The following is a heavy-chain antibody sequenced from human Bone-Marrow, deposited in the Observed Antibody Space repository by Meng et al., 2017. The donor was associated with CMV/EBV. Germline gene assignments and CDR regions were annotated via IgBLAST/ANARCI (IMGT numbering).Heavy chain of an antibody. J-gene: IGHJ6*02. CDR2: INPSGGST. V-gene: IGHV1-46*01. Sequence: ASVKVSCKASGGTFSSYAISWVRQVPGQGLEWMGIINPSGGSTSYAQKFQGRVTMTRDTSTSTVYMELSSLRSEDTAVYYCARDSRGLSFLAARHNYYGMDVWGQGTTVTVSS. CDR3: ARDSRGLSFLAARHNYYGMDV. D-gene: IGHD6-6*01. CDR1: GGTFSSYA.